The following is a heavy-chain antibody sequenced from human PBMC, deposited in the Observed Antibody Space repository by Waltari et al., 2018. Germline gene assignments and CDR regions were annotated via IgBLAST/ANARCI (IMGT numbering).Heavy chain of an antibody. CDR3: ATKRPVVIANEGAFDI. J-gene: IGHJ3*02. CDR2: IYYSGST. Sequence: QLQLQESGPGLVKPSETLSLTCTVSGGSISSSSYYWGWIRQPPGKGLEWIGSIYYSGSTYYNPSLKSRVTISVDTSKNQFSLKLSSVTAADTAVYYCATKRPVVIANEGAFDIWGQGTMVTVSS. D-gene: IGHD2-21*01. V-gene: IGHV4-39*01. CDR1: GGSISSSSYY.